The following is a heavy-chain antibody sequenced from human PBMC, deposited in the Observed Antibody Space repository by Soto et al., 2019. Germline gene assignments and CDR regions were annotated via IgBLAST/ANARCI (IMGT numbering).Heavy chain of an antibody. D-gene: IGHD2-21*01. J-gene: IGHJ4*02. Sequence: EVQLVESGGGLVQPGGSLRLSCAASGFTFSNYWMVWVRQAPEKGPEWVATIKQDGSEKYYVDSVKGRFIISRDNTKNSLYLQMNSLRAEDTALYYCARETSADSFWGQGTLVTVSS. V-gene: IGHV3-7*01. CDR3: ARETSADSF. CDR2: IKQDGSEK. CDR1: GFTFSNYW.